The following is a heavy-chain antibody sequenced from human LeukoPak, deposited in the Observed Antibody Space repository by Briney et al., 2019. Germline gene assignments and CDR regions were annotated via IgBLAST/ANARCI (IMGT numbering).Heavy chain of an antibody. CDR3: AREVGYCSGGSCYSYFDY. V-gene: IGHV4-59*11. J-gene: IGHJ4*02. Sequence: SETLSLTCTVSGGSIRSHYWSWIRQPPGKGLEWIGYIYYSGSTNYNASLTNRVTISVDTSKNQFSLKLSSVTAADTAVYYCAREVGYCSGGSCYSYFDYWGQGTLVTVSS. D-gene: IGHD2-15*01. CDR2: IYYSGST. CDR1: GGSIRSHY.